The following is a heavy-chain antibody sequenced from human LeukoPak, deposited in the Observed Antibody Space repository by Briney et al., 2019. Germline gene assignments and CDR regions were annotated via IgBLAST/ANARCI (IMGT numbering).Heavy chain of an antibody. CDR2: INHSGST. J-gene: IGHJ6*03. CDR3: ARDPYSYYYYMDV. CDR1: GGSFSGYY. Sequence: SETLSLTCAVYGGSFSGYYWSWIRQPPGKGLEWIGEINHSGSTNYNPSLKSRVTISVDTSKNQFSLKLSSVTAADTAVYYCARDPYSYYYYMDVWGKGTTVTVSS. V-gene: IGHV4-34*01. D-gene: IGHD4-11*01.